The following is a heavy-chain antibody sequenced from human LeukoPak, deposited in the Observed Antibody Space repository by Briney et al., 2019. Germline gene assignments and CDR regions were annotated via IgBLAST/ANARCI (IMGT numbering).Heavy chain of an antibody. D-gene: IGHD5-12*01. CDR3: ARAGLVAALDY. CDR1: GGSFSGYH. CDR2: INHSGST. J-gene: IGHJ4*02. Sequence: PSETLSLTCAVYGGSFSGYHWSWIRQPPGKGLEWIGEINHSGSTNYNPSLKSRVTISVDTSKNQFSLKLSSVTAADTAVYYCARAGLVAALDYWGQGTLVTVSS. V-gene: IGHV4-34*01.